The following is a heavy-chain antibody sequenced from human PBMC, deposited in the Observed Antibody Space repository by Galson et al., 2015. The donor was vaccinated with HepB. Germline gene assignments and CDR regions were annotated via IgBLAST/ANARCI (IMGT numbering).Heavy chain of an antibody. CDR1: GFTFSSYT. Sequence: SLRLSCAASGFTFSSYTMNWVRQAPGKGLEWVSCISSSSSYIYSADSVKGRFTISRGNAKNSLYLQMNSLRAEDAAVYYCARDAPRLSGGLIEYLGQGTLVTVSS. J-gene: IGHJ4*02. CDR2: ISSSSSYI. CDR3: ARDAPRLSGGLIEY. V-gene: IGHV3-21*01. D-gene: IGHD5-12*01.